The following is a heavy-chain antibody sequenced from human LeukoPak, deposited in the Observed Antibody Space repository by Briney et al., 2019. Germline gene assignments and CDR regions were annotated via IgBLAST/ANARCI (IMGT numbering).Heavy chain of an antibody. V-gene: IGHV1-18*01. D-gene: IGHD3-22*01. CDR1: GYTFTSYG. CDR2: ISAYNGNT. CDR3: AREAGYYDSSGSPPDY. J-gene: IGHJ4*02. Sequence: ASVKVSCKASGYTFTSYGISWVRQAPGQGLEWMGWISAYNGNTNYAQKLQGRVTMTTDTSTSTAYMELRSLRSDDTAVYYCAREAGYYDSSGSPPDYWGQGALVTVSS.